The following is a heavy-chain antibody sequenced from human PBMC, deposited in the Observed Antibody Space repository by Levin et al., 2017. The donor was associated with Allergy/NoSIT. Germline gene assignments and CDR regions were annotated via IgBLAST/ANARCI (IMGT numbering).Heavy chain of an antibody. CDR3: ASCGSFDH. Sequence: GGSLRLSCAASGLSFGDYGMHWVRQAPDRGLEWVTLITSDGSNIFYADSVKGRFLVSRDNSRNLLYLQLNSLRPEDAGVYYCASCGSFDHWGQGTPVTVAS. CDR1: GLSFGDYG. J-gene: IGHJ4*02. V-gene: IGHV3-30*03. CDR2: ITSDGSNI.